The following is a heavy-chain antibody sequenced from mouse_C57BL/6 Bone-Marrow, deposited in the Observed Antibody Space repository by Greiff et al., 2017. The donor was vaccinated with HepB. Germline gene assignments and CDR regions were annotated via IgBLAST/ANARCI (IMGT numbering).Heavy chain of an antibody. CDR2: IWRGGST. Sequence: QVQLKESGPGLVQPSQSLSITCTVSGFSLTSYGVHWVRQSPGKGLEWLGVIWRGGSTDYNAAFMSRLSITKDNSKSQVFFKMNSLQADDTAIYYCAKKGNYDYHWYFDVWGTGTTVTVSS. CDR3: AKKGNYDYHWYFDV. J-gene: IGHJ1*03. V-gene: IGHV2-5*01. D-gene: IGHD2-4*01. CDR1: GFSLTSYG.